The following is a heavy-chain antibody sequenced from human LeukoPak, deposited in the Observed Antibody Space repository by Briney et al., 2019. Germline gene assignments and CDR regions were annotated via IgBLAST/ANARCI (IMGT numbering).Heavy chain of an antibody. CDR3: ARERSGWPLDY. CDR2: IYYSGST. D-gene: IGHD6-19*01. V-gene: IGHV4-59*01. J-gene: IGHJ4*02. Sequence: PSETLSLTCTVSGGSISSYYWSWIRQPPGRGLEWIGYIYYSGSTNYNPSLKSRVTISVDTSKNQFSLKLSSVTAADTAVYYCARERSGWPLDYWGQGTLVTVSS. CDR1: GGSISSYY.